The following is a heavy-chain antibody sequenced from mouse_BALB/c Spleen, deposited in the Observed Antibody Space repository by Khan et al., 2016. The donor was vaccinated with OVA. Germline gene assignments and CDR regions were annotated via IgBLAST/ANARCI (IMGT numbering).Heavy chain of an antibody. CDR3: EKIYAGNYVNTLDY. CDR1: GDSITSGF. V-gene: IGHV3-8*02. D-gene: IGHD1-1*01. J-gene: IGHJ4*01. CDR2: ISYSGST. Sequence: VPLVASGPSLVKPSQTLSLTCSVTGDSITSGFWNWIRKFPGNKLEYMGYISYSGSTYYNPSLKSRISITRDTSKNQFYLQLNSVTTADTAKYYCEKIYAGNYVNTLDYWGQGTAVTVAS.